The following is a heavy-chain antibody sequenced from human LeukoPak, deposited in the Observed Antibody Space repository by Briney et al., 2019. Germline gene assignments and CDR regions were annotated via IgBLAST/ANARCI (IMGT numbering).Heavy chain of an antibody. D-gene: IGHD2-15*01. V-gene: IGHV3-23*01. J-gene: IGHJ4*02. CDR1: GFTFRSYA. CDR3: AKRRYCDDVRCRDLDY. CDR2: ISIGGDAT. Sequence: PGGSLRLSCAASGFTFRSYAMNWVRQAPGKGLEWASAISIGGDATYYADSVKGRFTISRDNSKNTLYLEMNSLRAGDTAIYYCAKRRYCDDVRCRDLDYWGQGTLVTVSS.